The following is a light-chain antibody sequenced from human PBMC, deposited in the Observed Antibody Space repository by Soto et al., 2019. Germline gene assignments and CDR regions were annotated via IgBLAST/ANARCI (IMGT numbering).Light chain of an antibody. CDR2: YTY. V-gene: IGKV1-33*01. CDR1: QDIGNF. CDR3: KKSVHLPL. Sequence: DIQMTQSPPSLSASVGDRVTITSQASQDIGNFLNWDQHKPGKAPKLVIYYTYYLETGVQLTFSGSGCGTDFTFTISSLRPEDIATYFCKKSVHLPLFGPGTKVDIK. J-gene: IGKJ3*01.